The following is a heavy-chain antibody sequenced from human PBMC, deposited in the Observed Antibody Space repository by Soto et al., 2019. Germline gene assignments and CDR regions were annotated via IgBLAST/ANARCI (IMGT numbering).Heavy chain of an antibody. J-gene: IGHJ4*01. V-gene: IGHV3-23*01. Sequence: PGGSLRLSCAASGFSFSNYAMTWVRQAPAQGLEWVASITTRGGRTYYVDSVKGRFTISRDNFANTLYLEMNSLTAEDTAIYYCAKESDYDPTGRYSDLYLDAWGQGTMVTVSS. CDR2: ITTRGGRT. CDR1: GFSFSNYA. D-gene: IGHD2-15*01. CDR3: AKESDYDPTGRYSDLYLDA.